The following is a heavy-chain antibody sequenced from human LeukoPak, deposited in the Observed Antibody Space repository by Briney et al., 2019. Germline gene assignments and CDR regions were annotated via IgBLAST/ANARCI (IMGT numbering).Heavy chain of an antibody. CDR3: AKDETMIVVVIAY. V-gene: IGHV3-23*01. D-gene: IGHD3-22*01. CDR1: GFTFSSYA. J-gene: IGHJ4*02. Sequence: GGSLRLSCGASGFTFSSYAMSWVRQAPGKGLEWVSAISGSGGSTYYADSVKGRFTISRDNSKNTLYLQMNSLRAEDTAVYYCAKDETMIVVVIAYWGQGTLVTVSS. CDR2: ISGSGGST.